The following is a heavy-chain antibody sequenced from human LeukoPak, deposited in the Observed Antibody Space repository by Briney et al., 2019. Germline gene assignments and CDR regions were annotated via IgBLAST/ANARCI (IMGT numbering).Heavy chain of an antibody. D-gene: IGHD1-26*01. CDR1: GYSFTNYW. CDR3: ARRVDSYWFFDY. Sequence: NLGESLKISCKGSGYSFTNYWIGWVRQMPGKGLEWMGIIYPGDSDTRYIPSFQGQVTISADKSINTAYLQWSSLKASDTAMYYCARRVDSYWFFDYWGQGTLVTVSS. CDR2: IYPGDSDT. J-gene: IGHJ4*02. V-gene: IGHV5-51*01.